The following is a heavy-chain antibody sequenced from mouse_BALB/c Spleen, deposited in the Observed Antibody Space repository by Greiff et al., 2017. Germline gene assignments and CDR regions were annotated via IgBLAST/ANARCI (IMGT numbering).Heavy chain of an antibody. V-gene: IGHV14-3*02. CDR2: IDPANGNT. D-gene: IGHD3-3*01. CDR1: GFNIKDTY. CDR3: ARQGGRGAMDY. Sequence: EVQLVESGAELVKPGASVKLSCTASGFNIKDTYMHWVKQRPEQGLEWIGRIDPANGNTKYDPKFQGKATITAYTSSNTAYLQLSSLTSEDTAVYYCARQGGRGAMDYWGQGTSVTVSS. J-gene: IGHJ4*01.